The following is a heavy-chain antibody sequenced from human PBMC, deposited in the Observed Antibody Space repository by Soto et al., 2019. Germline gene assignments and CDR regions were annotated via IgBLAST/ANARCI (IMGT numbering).Heavy chain of an antibody. Sequence: LGESLKISCKGSGYSFTSYWIGWVRQMPGKGLEWMGIIYPGDSDTRYSPSFQGQVTISADKSISTAYLQWSSLKASDTAMYYCASPSDDSSGYYSLNYWGQGTLVTVSS. CDR3: ASPSDDSSGYYSLNY. V-gene: IGHV5-51*01. CDR1: GYSFTSYW. D-gene: IGHD3-22*01. CDR2: IYPGDSDT. J-gene: IGHJ4*02.